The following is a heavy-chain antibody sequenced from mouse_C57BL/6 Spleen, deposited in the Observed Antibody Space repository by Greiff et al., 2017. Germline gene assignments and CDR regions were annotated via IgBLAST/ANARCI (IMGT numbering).Heavy chain of an antibody. D-gene: IGHD1-1*01. CDR1: GYAFSSYW. J-gene: IGHJ1*03. CDR2: IYPGDGDT. CDR3: TRGGSSWGYFDV. Sequence: QVQLQQSGAELVKPGASVKISCKASGYAFSSYWMNWVKQRPGKGLEWIGQIYPGDGDTNYNGKFKGKATVTADKSSSTAYMQLSSLTSEDSAVYFCTRGGSSWGYFDVWGTGTTVTVSS. V-gene: IGHV1-80*01.